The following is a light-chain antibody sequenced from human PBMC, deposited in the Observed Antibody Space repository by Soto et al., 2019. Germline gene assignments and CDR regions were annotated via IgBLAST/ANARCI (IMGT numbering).Light chain of an antibody. CDR2: GAS. CDR1: QSVSNSQ. V-gene: IGKV3D-20*02. J-gene: IGKJ4*01. Sequence: EIVWPQSPGTLSLSPGERSTLSCMGSQSVSNSQLAWYQRKPGQAPRLVSSGASSRATGIPARFSGSGSGTDFTLTISSLEPEDFAVYCCQQRSNWPLTFGGGTKVDNK. CDR3: QQRSNWPLT.